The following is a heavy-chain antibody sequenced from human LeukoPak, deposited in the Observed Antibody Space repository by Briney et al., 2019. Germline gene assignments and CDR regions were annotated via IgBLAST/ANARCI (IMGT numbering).Heavy chain of an antibody. D-gene: IGHD3-22*01. V-gene: IGHV1-2*02. CDR3: ASGSPYYDSSGYYAYYFDY. Sequence: ASVKVSCKASGYTFTGYYMHWVRQAPGQGLEWMGWINPNSGGTNYAQKFQGRVTMTRDTSISTAYMELSSLRSDDTAVYYCASGSPYYDSSGYYAYYFDYWGQGTLVTVSS. CDR2: INPNSGGT. CDR1: GYTFTGYY. J-gene: IGHJ4*02.